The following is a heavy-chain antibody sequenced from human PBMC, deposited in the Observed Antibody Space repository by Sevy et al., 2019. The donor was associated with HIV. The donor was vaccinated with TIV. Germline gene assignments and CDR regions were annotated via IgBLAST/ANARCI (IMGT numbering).Heavy chain of an antibody. V-gene: IGHV3-33*01. CDR3: VRERRSSGIDY. Sequence: GGSLRLSCTASGFAFSTYGMHWVRQAPGKGLEWVAIIWYEGINKDYAEPVKGRFTISRDNSKNTLYLQMNSLRVDDTAMYYCVRERRSSGIDYWGQGTLVTVSS. CDR2: IWYEGINK. CDR1: GFAFSTYG. J-gene: IGHJ4*01. D-gene: IGHD3-10*01.